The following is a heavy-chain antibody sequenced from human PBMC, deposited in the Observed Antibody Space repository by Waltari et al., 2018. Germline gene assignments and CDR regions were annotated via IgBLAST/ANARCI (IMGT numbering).Heavy chain of an antibody. V-gene: IGHV4-59*01. CDR1: GGSISSYY. CDR3: ARGRVGYDSSGFDY. CDR2: IYYSGST. D-gene: IGHD3-22*01. Sequence: QVQLQESGPGLVKPSETLSLTCTVSGGSISSYYWSWIRQPPGKGLEWIGYIYYSGSTNYNPSLKSRVTISVDTSKNQFSLKLSSVTAADTAVYYCARGRVGYDSSGFDYWGQGTLVTVSS. J-gene: IGHJ4*02.